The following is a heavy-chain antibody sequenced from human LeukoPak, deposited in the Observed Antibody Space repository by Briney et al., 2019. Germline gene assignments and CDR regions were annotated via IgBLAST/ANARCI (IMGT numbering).Heavy chain of an antibody. D-gene: IGHD2-15*01. V-gene: IGHV5-51*01. Sequence: GESLKISCEGSGYSFTNYWIVWVRQMPGKGLEWMGIIYPFDSDTRYSPSFQGQVAISADKSISTAYLRWSSLKASDIAMYYCARQLCSGGTCYLDFWGQGTLVTVSS. J-gene: IGHJ4*02. CDR2: IYPFDSDT. CDR3: ARQLCSGGTCYLDF. CDR1: GYSFTNYW.